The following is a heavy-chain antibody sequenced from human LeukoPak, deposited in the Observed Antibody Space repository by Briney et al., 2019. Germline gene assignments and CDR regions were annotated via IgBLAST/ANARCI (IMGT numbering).Heavy chain of an antibody. J-gene: IGHJ4*02. D-gene: IGHD5-18*01. CDR1: GGSISSYS. Sequence: SETLSLTCTVSGGSISSYSWSWIRQPPGKGLEWIGYLYYSGRTHSNPSLNSRVTISEDTSKNQFSLSLSSVTAADTAVYYCARAVRWIQLWYRGYYFDYWGQGTLVTVSS. V-gene: IGHV4-59*08. CDR2: LYYSGRT. CDR3: ARAVRWIQLWYRGYYFDY.